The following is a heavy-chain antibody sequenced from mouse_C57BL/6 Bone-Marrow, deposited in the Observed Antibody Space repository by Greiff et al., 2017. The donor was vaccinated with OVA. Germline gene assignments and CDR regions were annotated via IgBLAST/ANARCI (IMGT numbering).Heavy chain of an antibody. CDR2: ISDGGSYT. Sequence: DVQLVESGGGLVKPGGSLKLSCAASGFTFSSYAMSWVRQTPEKWLEWVATISDGGSYTYYPDNVKGRFTISRDNAKNNLYLQMSHLKSEDTAMYYCARDSLVYAMDFWDRGTSVTVSA. D-gene: IGHD6-2*01. J-gene: IGHJ4*01. CDR3: ARDSLVYAMDF. CDR1: GFTFSSYA. V-gene: IGHV5-4*01.